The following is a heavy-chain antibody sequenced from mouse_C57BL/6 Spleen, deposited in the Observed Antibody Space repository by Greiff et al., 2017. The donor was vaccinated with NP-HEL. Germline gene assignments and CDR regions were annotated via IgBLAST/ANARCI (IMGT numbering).Heavy chain of an antibody. CDR2: ISSGSSTI. D-gene: IGHD4-1*01. CDR3: ARRDWDGAMDY. J-gene: IGHJ4*01. V-gene: IGHV5-17*01. CDR1: GFTFSDYG. Sequence: EVQGVESGGGLVKPGGSLKLSCAASGFTFSDYGMHWVRQAPEKGLEWVAYISSGSSTIYYADTVKGRFTISRDNAKHTLFLQMTSLRSEDTAMYYCARRDWDGAMDYWGQGTSVTVSS.